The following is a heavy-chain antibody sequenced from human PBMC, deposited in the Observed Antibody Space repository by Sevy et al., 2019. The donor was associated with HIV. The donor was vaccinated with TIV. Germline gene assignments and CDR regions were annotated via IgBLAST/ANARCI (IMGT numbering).Heavy chain of an antibody. CDR1: GFTFGSYG. Sequence: GGCLRLSSVASGFTFGSYGMLWVRQAPGKGLEWMADIWFDGSNIHYADSVRGRFTISRDNSKNTLSLHMSSLRVEVTAVYYCARERTYLFDYCGQGTLVTVSS. CDR2: IWFDGSNI. V-gene: IGHV3-33*01. J-gene: IGHJ4*02. CDR3: ARERTYLFDY.